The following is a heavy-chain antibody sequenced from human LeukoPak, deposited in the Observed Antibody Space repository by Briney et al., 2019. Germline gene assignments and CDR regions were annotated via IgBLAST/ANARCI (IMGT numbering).Heavy chain of an antibody. J-gene: IGHJ6*03. Sequence: GGSLRLSCAASGFTFSSYSMNWVRQAPGKGLEWVSYISSSSSTIYYADSVKGRFTISRDNAKNSLYLQMNSLRAEDTAVYYCAKDRRYCSSTSCQPYYYMDVWGKGTTVTVSS. CDR3: AKDRRYCSSTSCQPYYYMDV. CDR2: ISSSSSTI. D-gene: IGHD2-2*01. CDR1: GFTFSSYS. V-gene: IGHV3-48*01.